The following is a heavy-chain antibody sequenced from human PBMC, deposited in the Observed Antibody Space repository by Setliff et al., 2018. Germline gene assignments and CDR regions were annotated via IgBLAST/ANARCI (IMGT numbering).Heavy chain of an antibody. V-gene: IGHV4-59*08. D-gene: IGHD3-3*01. CDR3: ARHGNFWSGFDY. CDR2: IYYSGST. J-gene: IGHJ4*02. CDR1: GGSISSYY. Sequence: SETLSLTCTVSGGSISSYYWSWIRQPPGKGLEWIGYIYYSGSTNYNPSLKSRVTISVDTSKNQFSLKLSSVTAADTAVYYCARHGNFWSGFDYWGQGTLVTV.